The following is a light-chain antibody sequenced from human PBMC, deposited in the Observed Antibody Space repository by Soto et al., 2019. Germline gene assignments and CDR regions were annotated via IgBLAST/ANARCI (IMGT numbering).Light chain of an antibody. V-gene: IGKV1-39*01. CDR1: QSISSF. CDR3: QQSYTTPLT. J-gene: IGKJ4*01. CDR2: AAS. Sequence: DIQMTQSPSSLSASIGDRVTITCRASQSISSFLNWYQQKPEKAPRLLIYAASNLQSGVPSRFSGSGSGTDFTLTISSLQPEDFATYYCQQSYTTPLTFGGGTKVDIK.